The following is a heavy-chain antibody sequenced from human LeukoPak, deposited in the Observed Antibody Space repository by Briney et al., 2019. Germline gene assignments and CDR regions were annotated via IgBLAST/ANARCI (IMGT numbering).Heavy chain of an antibody. CDR3: ARGRQNYYDSSGYYFH. J-gene: IGHJ4*02. CDR2: INHSGST. V-gene: IGHV4-34*01. Sequence: SSETLSLTCAVYGGSFSGYYWSWIRQPPGKGLEWIGEINHSGSTNYNPSLKSRVTISVDTSKNQFSLKLSSVTAADTAVYYCARGRQNYYDSSGYYFHWGQGTLVTVSS. CDR1: GGSFSGYY. D-gene: IGHD3-22*01.